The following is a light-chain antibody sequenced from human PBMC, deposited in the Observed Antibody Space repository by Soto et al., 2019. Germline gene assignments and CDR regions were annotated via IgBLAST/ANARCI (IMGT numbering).Light chain of an antibody. V-gene: IGKV3-15*01. J-gene: IGKJ2*01. CDR1: QSVSHN. CDR2: GAS. CDR3: QQSNNWPYT. Sequence: EILMTQSPATLSVSPGERATLSCRASQSVSHNLAWYQQKPGQAPRLLFYGASTRATGIPARFSGSGSGTDFTLTISSLQSEDFAAYYCQQSNNWPYTFGQGLKLEIK.